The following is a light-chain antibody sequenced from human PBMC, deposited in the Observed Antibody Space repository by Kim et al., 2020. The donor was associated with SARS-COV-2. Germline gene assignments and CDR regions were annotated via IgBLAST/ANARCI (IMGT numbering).Light chain of an antibody. Sequence: PGQSIPISCTGTSSDVGGYNYVSWYPQHPGKAPKLMIYDVSKRPSGVSNRFSGSKSGNTASLTISGLQAEDEADYYCSSYTSSSRVFGGGTQLTVL. CDR1: SSDVGGYNY. J-gene: IGLJ3*02. CDR3: SSYTSSSRV. V-gene: IGLV2-14*04. CDR2: DVS.